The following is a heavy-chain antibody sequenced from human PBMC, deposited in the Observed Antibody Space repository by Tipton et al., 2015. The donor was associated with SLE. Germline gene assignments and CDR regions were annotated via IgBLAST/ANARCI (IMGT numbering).Heavy chain of an antibody. Sequence: QSGPEVKKPGSSVKVSCKASGGTFSSYAISWVRQAPGQGPEWMGGIIPILGIVNYAQKFQGRVTITTDESTSPAYMELSSLRSEDTAVYYCAGAQSGLRYFQHWGQGTLVTVSS. CDR1: GGTFSSYA. D-gene: IGHD4/OR15-4a*01. V-gene: IGHV1-69*05. CDR2: IIPILGIV. CDR3: AGAQSGLRYFQH. J-gene: IGHJ1*01.